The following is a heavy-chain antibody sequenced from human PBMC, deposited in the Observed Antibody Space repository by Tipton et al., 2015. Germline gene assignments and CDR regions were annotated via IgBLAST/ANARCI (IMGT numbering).Heavy chain of an antibody. Sequence: TLSLTCAVYGGSFSGYYWSWIRQPPGKGLEWIGEINHSGNTKYNPSFKSRVTMSRDTSKNQFSLKLTSVTAADTAVYYCARARGRHGGLFDSWGQGTLVTVSS. D-gene: IGHD4-23*01. J-gene: IGHJ4*02. CDR2: INHSGNT. CDR3: ARARGRHGGLFDS. V-gene: IGHV4-34*01. CDR1: GGSFSGYY.